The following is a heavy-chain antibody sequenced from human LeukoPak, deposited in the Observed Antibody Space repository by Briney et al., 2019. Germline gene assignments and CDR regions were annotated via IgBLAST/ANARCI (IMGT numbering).Heavy chain of an antibody. CDR2: TNAGNGNT. CDR3: ARDRVTMVRGIGNWFDP. CDR1: GYTFTSYA. V-gene: IGHV1-3*01. D-gene: IGHD3-10*01. J-gene: IGHJ5*02. Sequence: ASVKVSCKASGYTFTSYAMHWVRQAPGQRLEWMGWTNAGNGNTKYSQKFQGRVTITRDTSASTAYMELSSLRSEDTAVYYCARDRVTMVRGIGNWFDPWGQGTLVTVSS.